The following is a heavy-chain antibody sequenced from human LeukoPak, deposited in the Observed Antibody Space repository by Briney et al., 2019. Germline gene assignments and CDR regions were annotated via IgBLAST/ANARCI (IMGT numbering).Heavy chain of an antibody. J-gene: IGHJ4*02. Sequence: SVKVSCKASGGTFSSYAISWVRQAPGQGLEWMGRIIPILGIANYAQKFQGRVTITADKSTSTAYMELSSLRSEDTAVYYCARGLNYAGSGYYFDSWGPGTVVTVSS. CDR3: ARGLNYAGSGYYFDS. CDR2: IIPILGIA. V-gene: IGHV1-69*04. D-gene: IGHD3-22*01. CDR1: GGTFSSYA.